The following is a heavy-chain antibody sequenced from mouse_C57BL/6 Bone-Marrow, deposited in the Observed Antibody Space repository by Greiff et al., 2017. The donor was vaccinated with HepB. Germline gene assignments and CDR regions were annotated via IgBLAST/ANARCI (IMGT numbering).Heavy chain of an antibody. D-gene: IGHD1-1*01. V-gene: IGHV5-9*01. J-gene: IGHJ4*01. CDR2: ISGGGGNT. Sequence: DVKLVESGGGLVKPGGSLKLSCAASGFTFSSYTMSWVRQTPEKRLEWVATISGGGGNTYYPDSVKGRFTISRDNAKNTLYLQMSSLRSEDTALYYCARNYDGSSSSMDYWGQGTSVTVSS. CDR3: ARNYDGSSSSMDY. CDR1: GFTFSSYT.